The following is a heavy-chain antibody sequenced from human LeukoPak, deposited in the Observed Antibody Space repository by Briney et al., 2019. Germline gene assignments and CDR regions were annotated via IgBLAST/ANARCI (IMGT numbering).Heavy chain of an antibody. CDR2: IDTSRQT. CDR3: ATDDPPIESGRYLGVWYFDL. CDR1: RGSMSFYY. V-gene: IGHV4-4*07. Sequence: SETLSLTCNMSRGSMSFYYWNWIRQPAGKGLEWIGRIDTSRQTSYNPSLKNRVTISVDKSKNQVSLELRSVTVADTAVYYCATDDPPIESGRYLGVWYFDLWGRGTLVTISS. J-gene: IGHJ2*01. D-gene: IGHD1-26*01.